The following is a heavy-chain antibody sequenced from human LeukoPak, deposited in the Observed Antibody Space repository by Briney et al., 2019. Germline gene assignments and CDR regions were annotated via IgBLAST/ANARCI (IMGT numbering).Heavy chain of an antibody. J-gene: IGHJ4*02. D-gene: IGHD3-22*01. CDR2: IYYSGST. CDR1: GGSISSHY. Sequence: NPSETLSLTCIVSGGSISSHYWSWIRQTPGKGLEYIGYIYYSGSTEYNPSLKSRVTISLDTSKNQFSLHLSSVTAADTAVYYCARRSGVLDSRDSRYYFEHWGPGTLVTVSS. V-gene: IGHV4-59*11. CDR3: ARRSGVLDSRDSRYYFEH.